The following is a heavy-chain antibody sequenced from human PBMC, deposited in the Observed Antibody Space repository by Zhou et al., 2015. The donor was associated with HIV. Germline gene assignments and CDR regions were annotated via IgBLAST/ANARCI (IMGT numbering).Heavy chain of an antibody. J-gene: IGHJ3*02. CDR3: ARSSGNYDYAFDI. V-gene: IGHV1-69*17. D-gene: IGHD3-16*01. CDR2: VIPMFDVE. Sequence: QVQLVQSGAELRKPGSSVKVSCKASGGTFSGSDISWVRQAPGQGLEWMGGVIPMFDVESYAQKFRGKLKITVDKTTSAAYMEVSSLRPEDAAVYYCARSSGNYDYAFDIWGQGTKVIVSS. CDR1: GGTFSGSD.